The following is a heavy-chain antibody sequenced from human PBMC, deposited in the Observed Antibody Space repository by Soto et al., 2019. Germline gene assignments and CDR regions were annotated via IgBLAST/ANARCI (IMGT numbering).Heavy chain of an antibody. CDR3: AKDRGGYSSGWYQS. Sequence: EVQLLESGGGLVQPGGSLRLSCAASGFTFSSYAMSWVRQAPGKGLEWVSAISGSGGSTYYADSVKGRFTISRDNSKNTLYLSMNSLRAEDTAVYYCAKDRGGYSSGWYQSWGQGTLVTVSS. V-gene: IGHV3-23*01. J-gene: IGHJ5*02. CDR2: ISGSGGST. CDR1: GFTFSSYA. D-gene: IGHD6-19*01.